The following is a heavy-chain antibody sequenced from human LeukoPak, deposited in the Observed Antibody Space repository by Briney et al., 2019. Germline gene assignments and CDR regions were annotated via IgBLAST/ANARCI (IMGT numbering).Heavy chain of an antibody. CDR2: THYSGST. J-gene: IGHJ4*02. V-gene: IGHV4-59*01. CDR3: ARGNGWYFY. D-gene: IGHD6-19*01. Sequence: SETLSLTCTVSGGSISSYYWSWIRQPPGKGPEWIGYTHYSGSTNYNPSLKSRVTISVDTSKNQFSLKLSSVTAADTAIYYCARGNGWYFYWGQGTLVTVSS. CDR1: GGSISSYY.